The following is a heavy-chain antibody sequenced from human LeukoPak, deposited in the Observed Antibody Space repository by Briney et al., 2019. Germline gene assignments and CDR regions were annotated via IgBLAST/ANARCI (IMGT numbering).Heavy chain of an antibody. CDR1: GFTFDTYS. J-gene: IGHJ4*02. V-gene: IGHV3-21*01. CDR2: ISSSSSYI. Sequence: GGSLRLSCAASGFTFDTYSMNWVRQAPGKGLEWVSSISSSSSYIYYADSVKGRFTISRDNAKNSLYLQMNSLRAEDTAVYYCARAIVATILDYWGQGTLVTVSS. D-gene: IGHD5-12*01. CDR3: ARAIVATILDY.